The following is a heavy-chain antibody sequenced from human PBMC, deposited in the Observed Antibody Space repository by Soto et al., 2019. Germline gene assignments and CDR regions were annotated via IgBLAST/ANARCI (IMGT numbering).Heavy chain of an antibody. Sequence: SETLSLTCTVSGGSINSYCWSWIRQPPGKGLEWIGYIYYSGSTYYNPSLKSRVTISVDTSKNQFSLKLSSVTAADTAVYYCARDVRVAVAGRNWFDPWGQGTLVTVSS. CDR3: ARDVRVAVAGRNWFDP. V-gene: IGHV4-59*06. J-gene: IGHJ5*02. CDR1: GGSINSYC. CDR2: IYYSGST. D-gene: IGHD6-19*01.